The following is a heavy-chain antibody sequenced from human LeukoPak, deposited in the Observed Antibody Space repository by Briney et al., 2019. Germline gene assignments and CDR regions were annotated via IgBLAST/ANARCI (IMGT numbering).Heavy chain of an antibody. J-gene: IGHJ4*02. D-gene: IGHD3-3*01. Sequence: ASVKVSCKASGYTFTSYYMHWVRQAPGQGLEWMGIINPSGGSTSYAQKFQGRVTMTRDTSTSTVYMELSSLSSEDTAVYYCAKGELRFKEFDYWGQGTLVTVSS. CDR3: AKGELRFKEFDY. V-gene: IGHV1-46*01. CDR2: INPSGGST. CDR1: GYTFTSYY.